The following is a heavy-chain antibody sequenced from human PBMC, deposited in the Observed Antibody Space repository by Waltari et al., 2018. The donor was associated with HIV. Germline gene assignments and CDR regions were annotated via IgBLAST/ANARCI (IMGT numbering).Heavy chain of an antibody. D-gene: IGHD3-3*01. J-gene: IGHJ6*02. CDR1: GDSITGYY. Sequence: QVQLQESGPGLVKPSETLSLTCSVTGDSITGYYWPWIRQLLGKRLEWIGSMYYSGSTQYNPSLKSRVTMSLDTSRRQVSLMLTSVTAADTAIFYCAREKPPYDLWSDSQIWGNYGLDVWGPGTTVIVSS. CDR3: AREKPPYDLWSDSQIWGNYGLDV. V-gene: IGHV4-59*01. CDR2: MYYSGST.